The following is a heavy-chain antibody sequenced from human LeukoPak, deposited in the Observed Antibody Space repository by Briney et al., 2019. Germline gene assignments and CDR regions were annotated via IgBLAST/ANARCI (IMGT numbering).Heavy chain of an antibody. V-gene: IGHV3-30-3*01. CDR1: GFTFSSYA. J-gene: IGHJ4*02. Sequence: PGGSLRLSCAASGFTFSSYAMHWVRQAPGKGLEWVAVISYDGSNKYYADSVKGRFTISRDNSKNTLSLQMTTLRPDDTAIYYCARDTSVGAAYFDVWGQGALVAVSS. D-gene: IGHD2-15*01. CDR3: ARDTSVGAAYFDV. CDR2: ISYDGSNK.